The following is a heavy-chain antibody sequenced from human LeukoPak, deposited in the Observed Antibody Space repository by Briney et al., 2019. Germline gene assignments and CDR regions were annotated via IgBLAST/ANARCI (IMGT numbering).Heavy chain of an antibody. CDR2: ISYDGSNK. V-gene: IGHV3-30-3*01. J-gene: IGHJ6*02. D-gene: IGHD2-15*01. CDR1: GFAFSSYA. Sequence: GRSLRLSCAASGFAFSSYAMHWVRQAPGKGLEWVTCISYDGSNKYYADSVKGRFTISRDNSKNTLFLQMNSLRAEDTAVYYCARERVAAYYGMDVWGQGTTVTVSS. CDR3: ARERVAAYYGMDV.